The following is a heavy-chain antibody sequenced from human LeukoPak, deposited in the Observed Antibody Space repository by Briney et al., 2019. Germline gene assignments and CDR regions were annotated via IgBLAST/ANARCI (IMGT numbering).Heavy chain of an antibody. D-gene: IGHD3-22*01. Sequence: GGSLRLSCAASGFTFDDYAMHWVRQAPGKGLEWVSLISGDGGSTYYADSVKGRFTISRDNSKNSLYLQMNSLRAEDTALYYCAKDNDYYDSSGLFDYWGQGTLVTVSS. CDR1: GFTFDDYA. J-gene: IGHJ4*02. CDR3: AKDNDYYDSSGLFDY. V-gene: IGHV3-43*02. CDR2: ISGDGGST.